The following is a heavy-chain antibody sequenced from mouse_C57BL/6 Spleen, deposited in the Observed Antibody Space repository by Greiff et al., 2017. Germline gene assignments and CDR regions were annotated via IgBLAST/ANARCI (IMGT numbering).Heavy chain of an antibody. Sequence: QVQLQQSGAELVMPGASVKLSCKASGYTFTSYWMHWVKQRPGQGLEWIGEIDPSDSYTNYNQKFKGKSTLTVDKSSSTAYMQLSSLTSEDSAVYYCARCGGKNWDDYFDYWGQGTTLTVSS. V-gene: IGHV1-69*01. D-gene: IGHD4-1*01. CDR2: IDPSDSYT. J-gene: IGHJ2*01. CDR3: ARCGGKNWDDYFDY. CDR1: GYTFTSYW.